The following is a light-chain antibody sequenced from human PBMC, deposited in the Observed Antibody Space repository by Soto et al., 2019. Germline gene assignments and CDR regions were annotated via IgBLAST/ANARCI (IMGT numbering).Light chain of an antibody. V-gene: IGLV2-14*01. Sequence: QSALTQPASVSRSPGQSITISCTGTTSDIGGYNFVSWYQQHPGKAPKLLIYDVRNRPSGVSNRFSGSKSGNTASLTISGLQAEDEADYYCNSYRTISTYVFGSGTKLTVL. CDR2: DVR. CDR3: NSYRTISTYV. CDR1: TSDIGGYNF. J-gene: IGLJ1*01.